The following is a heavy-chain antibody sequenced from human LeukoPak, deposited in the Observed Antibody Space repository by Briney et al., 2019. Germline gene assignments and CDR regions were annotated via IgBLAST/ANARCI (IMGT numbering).Heavy chain of an antibody. CDR1: GYTLTELS. D-gene: IGHD2-15*01. CDR3: ATTGPRYCSGGSCYDGAWFDP. V-gene: IGHV1-24*01. CDR2: FDPEDGET. Sequence: GAPVKVSCKVSGYTLTELSMHWVRQAPGKGLEWMGGFDPEDGETIYAQKFQGRVTMTEDTSTDTAYMELSSLRSEDTAVYYCATTGPRYCSGGSCYDGAWFDPWGQGTLVTVSS. J-gene: IGHJ5*02.